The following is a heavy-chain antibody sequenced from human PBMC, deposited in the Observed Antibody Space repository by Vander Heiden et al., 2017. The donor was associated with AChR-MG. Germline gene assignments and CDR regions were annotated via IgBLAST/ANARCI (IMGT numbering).Heavy chain of an antibody. J-gene: IGHJ5*02. CDR1: GSPFGSYG. D-gene: IGHD3-10*01. V-gene: IGHV3-21*01. Sequence: VQLVESGGGLVKPGGPLRISCSASGSPFGSYGMTWVRQVPGKVLEWVSSISSSSSYIYYADSVKGRFTISRDNAKNSLYLQMNSLRAEDTAVYYCARGYGSGSQSWFDPWGQGTLVTVSS. CDR2: ISSSSSYI. CDR3: ARGYGSGSQSWFDP.